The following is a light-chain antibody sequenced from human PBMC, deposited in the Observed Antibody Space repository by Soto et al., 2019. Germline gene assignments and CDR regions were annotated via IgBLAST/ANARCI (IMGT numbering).Light chain of an antibody. CDR2: GAS. J-gene: IGKJ5*01. V-gene: IGKV3-15*01. CDR3: QHYNDGTPCT. Sequence: EIVMTQSPATLSVSPGERATLSCRASQSVSSNLAWYQQKPGQAPRLLIYGASTRATGIPARFSGSGSGTEFTLTISRPWSERFASFFGQHYNDGTPCTFGQGTRVEI. CDR1: QSVSSN.